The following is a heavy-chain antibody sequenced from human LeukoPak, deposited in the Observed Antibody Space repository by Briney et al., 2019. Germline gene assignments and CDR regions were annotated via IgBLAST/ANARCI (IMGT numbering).Heavy chain of an antibody. V-gene: IGHV1-69*05. CDR3: ARVDYYDSIGYSYYFDY. CDR1: GGTFSSYA. J-gene: IGHJ4*02. D-gene: IGHD3-22*01. CDR2: IIPIFGTA. Sequence: SVKVSCKASGGTFSSYAISWVRQAPGQGLEWMGGIIPIFGTANYAQKFQGRVTITTDESTSTAYMELSSVRSEDTAVYYCARVDYYDSIGYSYYFDYGGQGTLVTVSS.